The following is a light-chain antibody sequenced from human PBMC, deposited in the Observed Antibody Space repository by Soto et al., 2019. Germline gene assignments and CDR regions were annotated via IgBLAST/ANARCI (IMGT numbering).Light chain of an antibody. CDR2: EVS. V-gene: IGLV2-8*01. Sequence: QSALTQPPSASGSPGQSVTISCTGTSSDVGGYDYVSWYQQHPGKAPKLMIYEVSKRPSGVPDRFSGSKSGNTASLTVSGLQAEDEADYYCSSYAGSSTYVFGTGTKVTAL. CDR1: SSDVGGYDY. J-gene: IGLJ1*01. CDR3: SSYAGSSTYV.